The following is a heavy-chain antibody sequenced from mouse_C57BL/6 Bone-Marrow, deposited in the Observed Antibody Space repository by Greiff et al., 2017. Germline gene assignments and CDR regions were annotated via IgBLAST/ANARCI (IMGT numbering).Heavy chain of an antibody. Sequence: QVQLQQSGPELARPWASVKISCQAFYTFSRRVHFAIRDTNYWMQWVKQRPGQGLEWIGAIYPGNGDTSYNQKFKGKATLTADKSSSTAYMLLSSLTSEDSAVYYCAWDPITTVVAPTTGFDYWGQGTTLTVSS. CDR3: SEDSAVYYCAWDPITTVVAPTTGFDY. V-gene: IGHV1-87*01. J-gene: IGHJ2*01. CDR1: YTFSRRVH. D-gene: IGHD1-1*01. CDR2: GQGLEWIG.